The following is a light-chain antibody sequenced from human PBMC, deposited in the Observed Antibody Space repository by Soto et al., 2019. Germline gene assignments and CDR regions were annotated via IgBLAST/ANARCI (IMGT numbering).Light chain of an antibody. CDR1: QSVSSTF. J-gene: IGKJ1*01. Sequence: EMVMTQSPATLSVSPGERATLSCRASQSVSSTFLAWFQQKPGQAPRLLIYGTSTRTSGIPDRFSGSGSGTDFSLTISRLESEDFAVYYCQQYGTSPWTFGQGTKVDIK. V-gene: IGKV3-20*01. CDR2: GTS. CDR3: QQYGTSPWT.